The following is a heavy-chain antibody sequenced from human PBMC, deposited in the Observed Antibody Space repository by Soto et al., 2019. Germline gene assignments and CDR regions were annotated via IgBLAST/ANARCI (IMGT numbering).Heavy chain of an antibody. CDR1: GGTFSSYA. Sequence: ASVKISCKASGGTFSSYAISWVRQAPGQGLEWMEGIIPIFGTANYAQKFQGRVTIPAAESTSTAYMELSSLRYEDTAVYYCARDRGCSGGSCYSDDYDYGMDVWGEGNKVTVSS. CDR3: ARDRGCSGGSCYSDDYDYGMDV. J-gene: IGHJ6*02. V-gene: IGHV1-69*13. CDR2: IIPIFGTA. D-gene: IGHD2-15*01.